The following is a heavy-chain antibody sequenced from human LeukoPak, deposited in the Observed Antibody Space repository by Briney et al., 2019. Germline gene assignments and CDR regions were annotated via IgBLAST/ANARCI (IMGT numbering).Heavy chain of an antibody. J-gene: IGHJ4*02. D-gene: IGHD2-2*01. CDR1: GGSFSGYY. CDR3: ARERRIVVVPAPLDY. Sequence: SETLSLTCAVYGGSFSGYYWSWIRQPPGKGLEWIGEINHSGSTNYNPSLKSRVTISVDTSKNQFSLKLSSVTAADTAVYYCARERRIVVVPAPLDYWGQGTLVTVSS. CDR2: INHSGST. V-gene: IGHV4-34*01.